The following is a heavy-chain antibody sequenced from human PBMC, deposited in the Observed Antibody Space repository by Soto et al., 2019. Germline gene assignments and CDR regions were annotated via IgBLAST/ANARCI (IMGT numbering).Heavy chain of an antibody. CDR2: IYYSGST. D-gene: IGHD3-22*01. CDR1: GGSISSGDYY. V-gene: IGHV4-30-4*01. Sequence: QVQLQESGPGLVKPSQTLSLTCTVSGGSISSGDYYWSWIRQPPVKGLEWIGYIYYSGSTYYNPSLKSRVTISVDTSKNQFSLKLSSVTAADTAVYYCAAYYDSSGYYGGGWFDPWGQGTLVTVSS. CDR3: AAYYDSSGYYGGGWFDP. J-gene: IGHJ5*02.